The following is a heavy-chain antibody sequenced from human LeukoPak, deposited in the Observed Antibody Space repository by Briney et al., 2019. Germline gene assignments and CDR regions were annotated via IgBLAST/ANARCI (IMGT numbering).Heavy chain of an antibody. J-gene: IGHJ4*02. CDR3: GRDSRYTIDY. V-gene: IGHV3-74*01. Sequence: PGGSLRLSCAASGFTFSSYWMHCVRQAPRKGLVWVSRINSDGSSTSYADSVKGRFTISRDNAKNTLYLQMNSLRAEDTAVYYCGRDSRYTIDYWGQGTLVTVSS. CDR1: GFTFSSYW. D-gene: IGHD1-14*01. CDR2: INSDGSST.